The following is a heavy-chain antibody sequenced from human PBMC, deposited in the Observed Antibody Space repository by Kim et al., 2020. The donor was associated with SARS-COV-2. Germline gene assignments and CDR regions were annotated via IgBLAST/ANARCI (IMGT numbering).Heavy chain of an antibody. V-gene: IGHV3-13*03. CDR3: ARGSLETEYSSSSLHFDY. D-gene: IGHD6-6*01. J-gene: IGHJ4*02. Sequence: KGQFTISRENAKNSLYLQMNSLRAGDTAVYYCARGSLETEYSSSSLHFDYWGQGTLVTVSS.